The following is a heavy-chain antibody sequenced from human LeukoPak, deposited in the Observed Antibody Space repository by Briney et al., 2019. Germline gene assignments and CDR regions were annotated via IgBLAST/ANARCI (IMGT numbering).Heavy chain of an antibody. Sequence: SETLSLTCTVSGYSISSGYYWGWIRQPPGKGLEWIGSIYHSGSTYYNPSLKSRVTISVDTSKNQFSLKLSSVTAADTAVYYCARGHSIEPYYYYYYMDVWGKGTTVTVSS. J-gene: IGHJ6*03. D-gene: IGHD4-11*01. V-gene: IGHV4-38-2*02. CDR1: GYSISSGYY. CDR2: IYHSGST. CDR3: ARGHSIEPYYYYYYMDV.